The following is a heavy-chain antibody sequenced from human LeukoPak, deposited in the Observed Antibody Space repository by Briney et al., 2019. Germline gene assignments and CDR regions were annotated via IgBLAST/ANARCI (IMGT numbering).Heavy chain of an antibody. D-gene: IGHD6-19*01. V-gene: IGHV3-74*01. CDR2: IHSDGSTT. Sequence: GGSLRLSCAASGFTFSNYWMLWVRQAPGKGLVWVSRIHSDGSTTIYADSVKGRFTISRDNAKNTLYLQMNSLRAEDTAVYYCARATTPSLVVAGNYWGQGTLVTVSS. CDR3: ARATTPSLVVAGNY. CDR1: GFTFSNYW. J-gene: IGHJ4*02.